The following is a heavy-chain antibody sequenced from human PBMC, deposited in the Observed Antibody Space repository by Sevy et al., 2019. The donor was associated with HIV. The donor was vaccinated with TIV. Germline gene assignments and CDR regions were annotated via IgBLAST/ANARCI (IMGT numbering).Heavy chain of an antibody. D-gene: IGHD6-6*01. CDR1: GFTFSNYN. Sequence: GGSLRLSCAASGFTFSNYNMNWVRQAPGKGLEWVSYISSSSSTIYYADSMKGGFTISRDNAKNSLYRQMNSLRAEDTAVYYCATRSSGRGYYYYGMDVWGQGTTVTVSS. J-gene: IGHJ6*02. V-gene: IGHV3-48*01. CDR2: ISSSSSTI. CDR3: ATRSSGRGYYYYGMDV.